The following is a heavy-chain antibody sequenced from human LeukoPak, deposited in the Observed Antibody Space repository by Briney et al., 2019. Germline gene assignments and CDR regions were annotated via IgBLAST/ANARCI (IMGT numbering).Heavy chain of an antibody. CDR2: ISTSSSYI. V-gene: IGHV3-21*01. CDR1: GFTFSRNG. J-gene: IGHJ6*03. CDR3: ARAAIAAARIYYYMDV. Sequence: SGGSLRLSCAASGFTFSRNGMNWVRQAPGKGLEWVSFISTSSSYIHNADSVKGRFTISRDNAENSLYLQMNSLRAEDTAVYYCARAAIAAARIYYYMDVWGKGTTVTVSS. D-gene: IGHD6-13*01.